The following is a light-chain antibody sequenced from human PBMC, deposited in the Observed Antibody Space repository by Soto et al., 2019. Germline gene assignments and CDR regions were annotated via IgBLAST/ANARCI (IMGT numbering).Light chain of an antibody. CDR1: QDISNY. CDR2: AAS. J-gene: IGKJ4*01. V-gene: IGKV1-27*01. Sequence: DIQMTQSPSSLSASVGDRVTITCRASQDISNYLAWYQQKPGKAPKLLIYAASTLQSGVPSRFRGRGSGTDFTLTISGLQPEDVATYYCQKYNSAPPLTFGGGTKVEFK. CDR3: QKYNSAPPLT.